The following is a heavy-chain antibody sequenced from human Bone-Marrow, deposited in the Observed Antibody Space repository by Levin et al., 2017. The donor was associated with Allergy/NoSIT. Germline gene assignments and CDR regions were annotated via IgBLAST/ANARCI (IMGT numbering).Heavy chain of an antibody. CDR3: ARLGGRTGVFDY. V-gene: IGHV4-39*07. Sequence: SETLSLTCTVSGGSISSSSYYWGWIRQPPGKGLEWIGSIYYSGSTYYNPSLKSRVTISVDTSKNQFSLKLSSVTAADTAVYYCARLGGRTGVFDYWGQGTLVTVSS. CDR1: GGSISSSSYY. CDR2: IYYSGST. D-gene: IGHD4-23*01. J-gene: IGHJ4*02.